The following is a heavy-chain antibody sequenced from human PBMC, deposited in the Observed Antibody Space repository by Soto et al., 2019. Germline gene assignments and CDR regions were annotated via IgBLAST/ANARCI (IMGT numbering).Heavy chain of an antibody. V-gene: IGHV1-18*01. J-gene: IGHJ3*02. Sequence: QVQLVQSGAEVKKPGASVKVSCKASGYTFTSYGISWVRQAPGQGLEWRGWISAYKGNTNYAQKLQGRFTMTTDTTTSTGYKKMRSLRSDGTAVYYCARDPVRVSDDSSGYSRDAFDIWGQGTMVTVSS. D-gene: IGHD3-22*01. CDR3: ARDPVRVSDDSSGYSRDAFDI. CDR2: ISAYKGNT. CDR1: GYTFTSYG.